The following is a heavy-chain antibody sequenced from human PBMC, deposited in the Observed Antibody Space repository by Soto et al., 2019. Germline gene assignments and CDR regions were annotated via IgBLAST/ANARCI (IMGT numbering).Heavy chain of an antibody. V-gene: IGHV3-23*01. CDR3: RKGVTAGRGYCFDY. J-gene: IGHJ4*02. Sequence: EVQLLDSGGGLVQPGGSLRLSCAGSGFTFSSYAMSWVRQAPGKGLEWVSSISNSGGGTYYADSVKGRFTISRDNSMNTLFLQMNSLRAEDTAVYYCRKGVTAGRGYCFDYGSQGTLVTVSA. CDR2: ISNSGGGT. CDR1: GFTFSSYA. D-gene: IGHD3-22*01.